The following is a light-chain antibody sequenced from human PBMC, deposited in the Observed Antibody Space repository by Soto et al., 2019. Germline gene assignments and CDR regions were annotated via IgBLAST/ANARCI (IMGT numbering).Light chain of an antibody. CDR3: TSYTTSSTYV. CDR2: DVS. J-gene: IGLJ1*01. Sequence: QSVLTQPASVSGSPGQSIAISCTRTSSDVDAYNFVSWYQHHPGKAPKLMIFDVSNRPSGVSNRFSGSKSGNTASLTISGLQAEDEADYYCTSYTTSSTYVFGTGTKLTVL. CDR1: SSDVDAYNF. V-gene: IGLV2-14*03.